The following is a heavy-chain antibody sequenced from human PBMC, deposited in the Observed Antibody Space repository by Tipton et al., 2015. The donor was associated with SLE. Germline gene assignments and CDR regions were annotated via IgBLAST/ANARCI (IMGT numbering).Heavy chain of an antibody. CDR1: GYTFTSYY. J-gene: IGHJ2*01. D-gene: IGHD3-16*01. CDR2: INPSGGST. V-gene: IGHV1-46*01. Sequence: QSGPEVKKPGASVKVSCKASGYTFTSYYMHWVRQAPGQGLEWMGIINPSGGSTSYAQKFQGRVTMTRDTSTSTVYMELSSLRSEDTAVYYCARDYRNDHLWGNYPSGFDLWGRGTLVTVSS. CDR3: ARDYRNDHLWGNYPSGFDL.